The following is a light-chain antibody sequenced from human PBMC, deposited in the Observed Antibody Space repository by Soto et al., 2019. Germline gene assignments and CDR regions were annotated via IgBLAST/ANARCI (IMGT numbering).Light chain of an antibody. CDR3: QQYDNLPLT. V-gene: IGKV1-33*01. Sequence: DIQMTQSPSSLSASVGDRVTITCRASQSISRYLNWYQQKPGKAPKLLIYAASSLQRGVPSRFSGSGSGTDFTFTISSLQPEDIATYYCQQYDNLPLTFGGGTKVDIK. CDR1: QSISRY. J-gene: IGKJ4*01. CDR2: AAS.